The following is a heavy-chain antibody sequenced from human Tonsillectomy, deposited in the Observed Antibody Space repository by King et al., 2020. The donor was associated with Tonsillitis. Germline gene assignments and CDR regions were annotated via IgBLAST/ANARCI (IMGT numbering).Heavy chain of an antibody. CDR2: ISGSGGRA. Sequence: VQSGGSLRLSCGASGLTFSSYAMTWVRQAPGKGLEWVSSISGSGGRAYYADSVKGRFTISRENSENTLFLQINSLRAQDTAVYYCAAGGWLYYFDYWGQGTLVTVSS. CDR1: GLTFSSYA. D-gene: IGHD6-19*01. CDR3: AAGGWLYYFDY. J-gene: IGHJ4*02. V-gene: IGHV3-23*01.